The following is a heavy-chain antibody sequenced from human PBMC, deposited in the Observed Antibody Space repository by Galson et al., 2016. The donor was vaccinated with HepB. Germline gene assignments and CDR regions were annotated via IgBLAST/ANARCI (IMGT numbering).Heavy chain of an antibody. V-gene: IGHV6-1*01. CDR1: GDSVSSSDAA. J-gene: IGHJ5*02. Sequence: CAISGDSVSSSDAAWNWIRQTPSRGLEWLGRTYYRSKWYNEFALSVKGRIRIDADTSRNRVSLRLKSVTADETAVYYCALVWGSYRLNWFDTWGQGALVTVSS. D-gene: IGHD3-16*02. CDR2: TYYRSKWYN. CDR3: ALVWGSYRLNWFDT.